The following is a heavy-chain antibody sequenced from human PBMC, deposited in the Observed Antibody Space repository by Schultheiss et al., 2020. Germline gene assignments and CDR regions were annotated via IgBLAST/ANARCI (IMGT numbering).Heavy chain of an antibody. V-gene: IGHV3-23*01. CDR3: AKDVEESFLNFYYGLDV. CDR1: GFTFSSYS. Sequence: GGSLRLSCAASGFTFSSYSMNWVRQAPGKGLEWVSVISASGSTIDYADSVRGRFTISRDNVKNRVFLKMVGLRVEDTAVYYCAKDVEESFLNFYYGLDVWGQGTTVTVSS. CDR2: ISASGSTI. J-gene: IGHJ6*02. D-gene: IGHD5-24*01.